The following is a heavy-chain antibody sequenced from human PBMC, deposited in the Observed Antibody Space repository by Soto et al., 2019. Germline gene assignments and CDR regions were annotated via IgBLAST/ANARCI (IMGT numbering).Heavy chain of an antibody. J-gene: IGHJ6*02. CDR3: ARGVKCSSCSPLIKLSRLRTGMGL. D-gene: IGHD6-13*01. Sequence: PSGTLYLTRAFYGDTVNCYYGGGVRQPTGKGLEWIGQINHSGDTHYNPSLKTRGTISIDTSKKQFSLNLDSVTAADTAVYFCARGVKCSSCSPLIKLSRLRTGMGLWAQGTTVTGSS. CDR2: INHSGDT. CDR1: GDTVNCYY. V-gene: IGHV4-34*01.